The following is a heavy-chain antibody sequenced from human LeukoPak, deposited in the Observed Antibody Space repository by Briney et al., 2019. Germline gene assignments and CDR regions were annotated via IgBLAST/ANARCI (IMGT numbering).Heavy chain of an antibody. Sequence: GGSLRLSCSASGFVFTIYTMHWVRQAPGKGLEWVAVISYDGSNKYYADSVKGRFTISRDNSKNTLYLQMNSLRAEDTAVYYCARGSNYDFWSGSLGGNWFDPWGQGTLVTVSS. D-gene: IGHD3-3*01. CDR2: ISYDGSNK. CDR3: ARGSNYDFWSGSLGGNWFDP. V-gene: IGHV3-30*04. CDR1: GFVFTIYT. J-gene: IGHJ5*02.